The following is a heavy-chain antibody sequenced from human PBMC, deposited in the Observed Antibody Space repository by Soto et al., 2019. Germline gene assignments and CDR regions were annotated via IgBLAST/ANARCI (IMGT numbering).Heavy chain of an antibody. CDR3: AKSQGGYYSGGDY. V-gene: IGHV3-23*01. D-gene: IGHD1-26*01. J-gene: IGHJ4*02. CDR2: ISGSGGNT. CDR1: GFTFSSYA. Sequence: EVQLLESGGGLVQPGGSLRLSCAASGFTFSSYAMSWVRQAPGKGLEWVSTISGSGGNTYYADSVQGRFTISRDNSKNTLYLQMNSLRAGDTAVYYCAKSQGGYYSGGDYWGQGTLVTVSS.